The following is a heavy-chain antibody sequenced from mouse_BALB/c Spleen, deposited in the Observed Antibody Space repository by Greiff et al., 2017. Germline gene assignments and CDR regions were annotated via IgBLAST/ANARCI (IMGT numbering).Heavy chain of an antibody. CDR3: AKGAMDY. CDR1: GYTFTSYW. J-gene: IGHJ4*01. V-gene: IGHV1-87*01. CDR2: IYPGDGDT. Sequence: VKLMESGAELARPGASVKLSCKASGYTFTSYWMQWVKQRPGQGLEWIGAIYPGDGDTRYTQKFKGKATLTADQSSSTAYMQLSSLASEDSAVYYCAKGAMDYWGQGTSVTVSS.